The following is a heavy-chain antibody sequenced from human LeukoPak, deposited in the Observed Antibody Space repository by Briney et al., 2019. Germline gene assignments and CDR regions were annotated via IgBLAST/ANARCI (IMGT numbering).Heavy chain of an antibody. V-gene: IGHV3-23*01. Sequence: GGSLRLSCAASGFTFSSYAMSWVRQAPGKGLEWVSAISGSGGSTYYADSVKGRFTISRDNPKNTLYLQMSSLRAEDTAVYYCAKDSSMTTVTTYDYWGQGTLVTVSS. CDR3: AKDSSMTTVTTYDY. D-gene: IGHD4-17*01. CDR1: GFTFSSYA. J-gene: IGHJ4*02. CDR2: ISGSGGST.